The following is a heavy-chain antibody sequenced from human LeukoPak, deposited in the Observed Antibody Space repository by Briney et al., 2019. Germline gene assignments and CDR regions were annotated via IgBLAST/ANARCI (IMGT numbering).Heavy chain of an antibody. CDR2: VSDSETT. J-gene: IGHJ4*02. Sequence: PSETLSLTCSVSGASMHNHYWSWIRQPPGKALEWIGYVSDSETTNYNPSLKSRVSMSVDTSKNEFSLRLSSVTAADTALYYCATRPAETTWFGVFDYRSWGTLVTVSS. CDR3: ATRPAETTWFGVFDY. CDR1: GASMHNHY. D-gene: IGHD3-10*01. V-gene: IGHV4-59*11.